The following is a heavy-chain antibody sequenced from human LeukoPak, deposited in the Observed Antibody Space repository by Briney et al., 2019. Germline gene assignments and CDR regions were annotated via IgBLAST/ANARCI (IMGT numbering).Heavy chain of an antibody. D-gene: IGHD1-26*01. CDR1: GYTFTGYY. J-gene: IGHJ4*02. CDR2: INPNSGGT. V-gene: IGHV1-2*06. Sequence: ASVKVSCKASGYTFTGYYMHWVRQAPGQGLECMGRINPNSGGTNYAQKFQGRVTMTRDTSISTAYMELSRLRSDDTAVYYCASVDSGSYVYFDYWGQGTLVIVSS. CDR3: ASVDSGSYVYFDY.